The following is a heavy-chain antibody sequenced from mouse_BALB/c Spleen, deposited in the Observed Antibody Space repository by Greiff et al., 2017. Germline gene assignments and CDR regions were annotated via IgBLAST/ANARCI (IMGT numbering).Heavy chain of an antibody. J-gene: IGHJ4*01. CDR1: GYTFTDYA. CDR2: ISTYYGDA. V-gene: IGHV1S137*01. CDR3: ARRYGYGAMDY. D-gene: IGHD1-2*01. Sequence: VKLVESGAELVRPGVSVKISCKGSGYTFTDYAMHWVKQSHAKSLEWIGVISTYYGDASYNQKFKGKATMTVDKSSSTAYMELARLTSEDSAIYYCARRYGYGAMDYWGQGTSVTVSS.